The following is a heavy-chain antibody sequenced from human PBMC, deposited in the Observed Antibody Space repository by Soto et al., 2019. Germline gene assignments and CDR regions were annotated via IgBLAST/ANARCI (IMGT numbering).Heavy chain of an antibody. D-gene: IGHD4-17*01. CDR1: GFTLSSYA. V-gene: IGHV3-23*01. CDR2: FSGTGGYT. CDR3: ARGQRALITYGPFDP. J-gene: IGHJ5*02. Sequence: WGSLRLSCAASGFTLSSYAMSWVRQAPGKGLEWVSTFSGTGGYTYYADSVKGRFTVSRDDSKNTLFLHMNSLRPADTAVYYCARGQRALITYGPFDPWGQGTLVTVSS.